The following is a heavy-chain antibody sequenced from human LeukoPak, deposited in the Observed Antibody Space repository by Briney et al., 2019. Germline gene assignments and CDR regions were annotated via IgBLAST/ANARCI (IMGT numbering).Heavy chain of an antibody. D-gene: IGHD3-3*01. CDR1: GYTFTSYD. CDR3: ARGRRPERITIFGVVIKNYYYYMDV. CDR2: MNPNSGNT. J-gene: IGHJ6*03. V-gene: IGHV1-8*03. Sequence: ASVKVSCKASGYTFTSYDINWVRQATGQGLEWMGWMNPNSGNTGYAQKFQGRVTITRNTSISTAYMELSSLRSEDTAVFYCARGRRPERITIFGVVIKNYYYYMDVWGKGTTVTVSS.